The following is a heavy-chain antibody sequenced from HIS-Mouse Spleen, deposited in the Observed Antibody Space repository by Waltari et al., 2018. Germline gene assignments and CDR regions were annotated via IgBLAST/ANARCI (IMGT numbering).Heavy chain of an antibody. CDR1: GVTFSNAW. D-gene: IGHD5-12*01. J-gene: IGHJ3*02. Sequence: EVQLVESGGGLVKPGGSLRLSCAASGVTFSNAWLSGVRQAPGKGLEWVGRIKSKTDGGTTDYAAPVKGRFTISRDDSKNTLYLQMNSLKTEDTAVYYCTTDVCERGWMNAFDIWGQGTMVTVSS. CDR2: IKSKTDGGTT. V-gene: IGHV3-15*01. CDR3: TTDVCERGWMNAFDI.